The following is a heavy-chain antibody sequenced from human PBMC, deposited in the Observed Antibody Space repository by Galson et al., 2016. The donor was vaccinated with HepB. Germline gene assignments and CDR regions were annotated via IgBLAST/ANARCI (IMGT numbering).Heavy chain of an antibody. J-gene: IGHJ4*02. Sequence: SLRLSCAVSGFTFSNFAMNWVRQAPGKGLEWVSAISGRGDRTYYADSVKGRFTISRDNAKNSLYLQMNSRREEDTAVYYCARDPHSLDYGGQGTLVNVSS. CDR3: ARDPHSLDY. V-gene: IGHV3-23*01. CDR2: ISGRGDRT. CDR1: GFTFSNFA.